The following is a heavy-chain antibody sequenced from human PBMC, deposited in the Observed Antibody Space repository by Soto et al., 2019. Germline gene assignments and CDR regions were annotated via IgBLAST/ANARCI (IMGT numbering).Heavy chain of an antibody. Sequence: ASVKVSCKASGYTFTSYGISWVRQAPGQGLEWMGWISAYSGGTNYAQKFQGRVTMTRDTSISTAYMELSRLRSDDTAVYYCARDRGGLLDYYYYGMDVWGQGTTVTVSS. J-gene: IGHJ6*02. D-gene: IGHD2-21*02. CDR2: ISAYSGGT. CDR1: GYTFTSYG. V-gene: IGHV1-2*02. CDR3: ARDRGGLLDYYYYGMDV.